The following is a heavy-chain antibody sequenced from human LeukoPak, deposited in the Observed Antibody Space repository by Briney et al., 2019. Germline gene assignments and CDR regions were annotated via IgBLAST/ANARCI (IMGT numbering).Heavy chain of an antibody. Sequence: GGSLRLSCAASGFTFSTYGMHWVRQAPGKGLEWVAFIRYDGSNKYYADSVKGRFTISRDNSKNTLYLQMNSLRAEDTAVYYCAKDRSIVGATGAFDYWGQGTLVTVSS. CDR3: AKDRSIVGATGAFDY. CDR2: IRYDGSNK. V-gene: IGHV3-30*02. D-gene: IGHD1-26*01. J-gene: IGHJ4*02. CDR1: GFTFSTYG.